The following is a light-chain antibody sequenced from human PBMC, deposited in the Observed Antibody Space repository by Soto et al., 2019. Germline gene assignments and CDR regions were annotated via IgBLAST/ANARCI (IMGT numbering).Light chain of an antibody. Sequence: EIVLTQSPGTLSLSPGERATLSCRTSQSVTTSYLAWYQQKPGQAPRLLIYAASTRAAGVPARFSGSGSGTEFTLTISSLQSEDFAVYFCQQYADWPKTFGQGTKVDIK. V-gene: IGKV3-15*01. CDR3: QQYADWPKT. J-gene: IGKJ1*01. CDR2: AAS. CDR1: QSVTTSY.